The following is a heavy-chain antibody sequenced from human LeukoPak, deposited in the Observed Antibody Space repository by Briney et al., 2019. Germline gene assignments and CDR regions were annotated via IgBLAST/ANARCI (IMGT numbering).Heavy chain of an antibody. J-gene: IGHJ6*03. V-gene: IGHV1-8*01. CDR2: MNPNSGNT. Sequence: ASVKVSCKASGYTFTSCDINWVRQATGQGLEWMGWMNPNSGNTGYAQKFQGRVTMTRNTSIGTAYMELSSLRSEDTAVYYCARGPGEIIYYYYYMDVWGKGTTVTVSS. D-gene: IGHD3-10*01. CDR1: GYTFTSCD. CDR3: ARGPGEIIYYYYYMDV.